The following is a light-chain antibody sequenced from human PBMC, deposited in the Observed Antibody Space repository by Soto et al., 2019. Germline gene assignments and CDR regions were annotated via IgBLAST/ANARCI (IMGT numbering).Light chain of an antibody. CDR1: QGIASL. Sequence: DIQLTQSPSFLSASVGDRVTISCRASQGIASLLAWYQQEPGKAPKVLIYAASTLEGGVPSRFSGSGYGTEFTLTISSLQPEDLATYYCQQLNSYPRTFGQGTKVEIK. J-gene: IGKJ1*01. V-gene: IGKV1-9*01. CDR2: AAS. CDR3: QQLNSYPRT.